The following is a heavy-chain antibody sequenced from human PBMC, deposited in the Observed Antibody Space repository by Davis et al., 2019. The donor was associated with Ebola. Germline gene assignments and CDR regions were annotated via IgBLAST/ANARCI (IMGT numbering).Heavy chain of an antibody. V-gene: IGHV4-31*03. D-gene: IGHD6-19*01. Sequence: MPSETLSLTCTVSGGSISSGGYYWSWIRQHPGKGLEWIGYIYYSGSTYYNPSLKSRVTVSVDTSKNQFSLKLSSVTAADTAVYYCARGTVAVAGPAYYYYGMDVWGKGTTVTVSS. CDR3: ARGTVAVAGPAYYYYGMDV. J-gene: IGHJ6*04. CDR2: IYYSGST. CDR1: GGSISSGGYY.